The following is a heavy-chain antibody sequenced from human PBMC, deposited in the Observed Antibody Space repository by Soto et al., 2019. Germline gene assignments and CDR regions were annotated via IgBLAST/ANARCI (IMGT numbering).Heavy chain of an antibody. CDR2: IYYSGST. J-gene: IGHJ4*02. Sequence: PSETLSLTCTVSGGSISSGDYYWSWIRQPPGKGLEWIGYIYYSGSTYYNPSLKSRVTISVDTSKNQFSLKLSSVTAADTAVYYCARFGYDSSGYYRLGVIDYWGQGTLVTVSS. V-gene: IGHV4-30-4*01. D-gene: IGHD3-22*01. CDR1: GGSISSGDYY. CDR3: ARFGYDSSGYYRLGVIDY.